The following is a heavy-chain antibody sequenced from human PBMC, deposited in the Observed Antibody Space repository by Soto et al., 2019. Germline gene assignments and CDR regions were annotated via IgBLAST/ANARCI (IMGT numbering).Heavy chain of an antibody. D-gene: IGHD3-3*01. CDR1: GFTFATYA. CDR3: AKDLLEWLLRQRGDFGY. V-gene: IGHV3-23*01. CDR2: ISGSGGST. Sequence: GGSLRLSCAASGFTFATYAMTWVRQTPGKGMEWVASISGSGGSTYHADSVKGRFTISRDNSQNTLHLQMNSLRAEDTAVYYCAKDLLEWLLRQRGDFGYWGQGTLVTVS. J-gene: IGHJ4*02.